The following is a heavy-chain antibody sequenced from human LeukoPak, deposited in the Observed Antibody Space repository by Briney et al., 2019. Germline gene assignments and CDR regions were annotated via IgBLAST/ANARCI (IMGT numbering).Heavy chain of an antibody. CDR2: ISYDGSNK. CDR1: GFTFSGYA. Sequence: PGGSLRLSCAASGFTFSGYAMSWVRQAPGKGLEWVAVISYDGSNKYYADSVKGRFTISRDNSKNTLYLQMNSLRAEDTAVYYCARDNRTAAGDAFDYWGQGTLVTVSS. J-gene: IGHJ4*02. CDR3: ARDNRTAAGDAFDY. D-gene: IGHD6-13*01. V-gene: IGHV3-30*04.